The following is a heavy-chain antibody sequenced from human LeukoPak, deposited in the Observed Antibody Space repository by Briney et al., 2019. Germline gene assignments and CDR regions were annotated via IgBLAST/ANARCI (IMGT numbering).Heavy chain of an antibody. CDR3: AKDSRADFYALRRNYNYYYRGTDA. V-gene: IGHV3-30*18. D-gene: IGHD2/OR15-2a*01. J-gene: IGHJ6*02. Sequence: GGSLRLSCAASGFTFSTFGMHWVRQTPGKGLGWVAAISYDTNDKHYSGSVRGRFNISRDNSKNTLYLHMTSLSPEEAAVSYCAKDSRADFYALRRNYNYYYRGTDAWGPGTPVIVSS. CDR1: GFTFSTFG. CDR2: ISYDTNDK.